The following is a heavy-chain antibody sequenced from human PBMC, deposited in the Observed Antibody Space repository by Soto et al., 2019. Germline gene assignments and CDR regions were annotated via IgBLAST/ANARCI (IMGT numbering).Heavy chain of an antibody. V-gene: IGHV1-18*01. CDR2: ISAHNGNT. CDR3: ARGGDGDY. D-gene: IGHD3-16*01. CDR1: GYAFTTYG. Sequence: QVHLVQSGAEVKKPGASVKVSCKGSGYAFTTYGITWVRQAPGQGLEWMGWISAHNGNTNYAQKLQGRVTVTRDTATSTAYMELRRLRSDYTAVYYCARGGDGDYWGQGALVTVSS. J-gene: IGHJ4*02.